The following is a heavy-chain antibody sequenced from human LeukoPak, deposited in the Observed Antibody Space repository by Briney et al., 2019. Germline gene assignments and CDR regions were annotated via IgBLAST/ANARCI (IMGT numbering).Heavy chain of an antibody. CDR3: ARTPPVAAAGSFDY. Sequence: SGPTLVNPTQPLTLTCTFSGFSLSTSGMCVSWIRQPPGKALEWLARIDWDDDKYYSTSLKTRLTISMDTSKNQVVLTMTNMDPVDTATYYCARTPPVAAAGSFDYWGQGTLVTVSS. D-gene: IGHD6-13*01. CDR2: IDWDDDK. V-gene: IGHV2-70*11. J-gene: IGHJ4*02. CDR1: GFSLSTSGMC.